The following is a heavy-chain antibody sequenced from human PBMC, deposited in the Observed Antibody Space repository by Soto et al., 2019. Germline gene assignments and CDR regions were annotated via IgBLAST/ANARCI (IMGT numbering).Heavy chain of an antibody. CDR1: GYTFISYR. D-gene: IGHD5-12*01. V-gene: IGHV1-18*01. J-gene: IGHJ6*02. CDR3: ALVDKDVTRTPQDV. CDR2: ISPYSGNT. Sequence: QVQLVQSGAEVRKPGSSVKVSCKASGYTFISYRLAWVRQAPGQGLEWMGWISPYSGNTHYASKVTSRLTMAAATSKRTADRDLARMTSDATAVYYGALVDKDVTRTPQDVWGQGTTVTVSS.